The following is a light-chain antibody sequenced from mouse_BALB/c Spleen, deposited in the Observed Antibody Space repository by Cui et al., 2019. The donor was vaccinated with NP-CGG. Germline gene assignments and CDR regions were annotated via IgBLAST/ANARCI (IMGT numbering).Light chain of an antibody. V-gene: IGLV1*01. J-gene: IGLJ1*01. CDR3: ALWYSNHWV. CDR1: TGAVTTSNY. CDR2: GTN. Sequence: QAVVSQESPHTTSPGETVTLTCRSSTGAVTTSNYANWVQEKPDHLFTGLIGGTNNRAPGVPARFSGSLIGDKAALTITGARTEDEAIYFCALWYSNHWVFGGGTKLTVL.